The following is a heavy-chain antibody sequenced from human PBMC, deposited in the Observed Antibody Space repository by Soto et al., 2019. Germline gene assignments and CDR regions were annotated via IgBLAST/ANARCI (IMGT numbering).Heavy chain of an antibody. CDR3: ARGGATNWFDP. CDR1: GFTFRSYP. Sequence: GGSLRLSCAASGFTFRSYPMDWVRQAPGKGLEWVAAISYDGSNKYYADSVKGRFTLSRDNSKNTLYLQMSSLTAEDTAVYYCARGGATNWFDPWGQGTLVTVSS. J-gene: IGHJ5*02. CDR2: ISYDGSNK. D-gene: IGHD1-1*01. V-gene: IGHV3-30-3*01.